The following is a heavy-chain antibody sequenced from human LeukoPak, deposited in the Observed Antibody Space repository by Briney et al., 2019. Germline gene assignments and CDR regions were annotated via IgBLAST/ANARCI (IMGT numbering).Heavy chain of an antibody. Sequence: GGSLRLPCAASGFTFSSYGMHWVRQAPGKGLEWVAFIRYDGSNKYYADSVKGRFTISRDNSKNTLYLQMNSLRAEDTAVYYCAKDRGEVVVVPAAPLKYYYYYYYMDVWGKGTTVTVSS. CDR3: AKDRGEVVVVPAAPLKYYYYYYYMDV. CDR1: GFTFSSYG. CDR2: IRYDGSNK. J-gene: IGHJ6*03. D-gene: IGHD2-2*01. V-gene: IGHV3-30*02.